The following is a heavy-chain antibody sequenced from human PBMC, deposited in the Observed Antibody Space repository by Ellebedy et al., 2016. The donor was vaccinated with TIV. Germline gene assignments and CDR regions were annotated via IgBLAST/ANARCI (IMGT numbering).Heavy chain of an antibody. CDR1: GFTFSSYA. V-gene: IGHV3-23*01. CDR3: AKDPYYDFWSGHPSFDI. CDR2: ISGSGGST. J-gene: IGHJ3*02. Sequence: GGSLRLSXAASGFTFSSYAMSWVRQAPGKGLEWVSAISGSGGSTYYADSVKGRFTISRDNSKNTLYLQMNSLRAEDTAVYYCAKDPYYDFWSGHPSFDIWGQGTMVTVSS. D-gene: IGHD3-3*01.